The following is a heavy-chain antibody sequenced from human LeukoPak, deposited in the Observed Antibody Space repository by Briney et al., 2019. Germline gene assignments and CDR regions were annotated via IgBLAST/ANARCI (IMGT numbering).Heavy chain of an antibody. CDR1: GGPISSYY. Sequence: SETLSLTCTVSGGPISSYYWSWIRQPPGKGLEWIGYIYYSGSTYYNPSLKSRVTISVDTSKNQFSLKLSSVTAADTAVYYCATGITMVRGVIPLLFDYWGQGTLVTVSS. D-gene: IGHD3-10*01. J-gene: IGHJ4*02. CDR2: IYYSGST. V-gene: IGHV4-59*12. CDR3: ATGITMVRGVIPLLFDY.